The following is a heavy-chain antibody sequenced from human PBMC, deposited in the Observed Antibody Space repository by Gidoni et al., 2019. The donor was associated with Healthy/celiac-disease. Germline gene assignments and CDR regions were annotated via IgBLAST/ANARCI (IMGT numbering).Heavy chain of an antibody. CDR2: ISSSSSTI. D-gene: IGHD5-12*01. J-gene: IGHJ3*02. V-gene: IGHV3-48*02. CDR3: ARDRDRGDIVATMRAFDI. Sequence: EVQLVESGGGLVQPGGSMRLSWAASGFTFSSYRRNWVRQAPVKGLEWVSYISSSSSTIYYADSVKGRFTISRDNAKNSLYLQMNSLRDEDTAVYYCARDRDRGDIVATMRAFDIWGQGTMVTVSS. CDR1: GFTFSSYR.